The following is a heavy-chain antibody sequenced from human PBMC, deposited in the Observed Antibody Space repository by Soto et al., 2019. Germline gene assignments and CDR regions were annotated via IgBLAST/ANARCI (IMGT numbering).Heavy chain of an antibody. Sequence: ASVKVSCKASGGTFSSYAISWVRQAPGQGLEWMGGIIPIFGTANYAPKFQGRVTITADESTSTAYMELSSLRSEDTAVYYCASGRLPARPLDWFDPWGQGTLVTVSS. J-gene: IGHJ5*02. D-gene: IGHD6-6*01. CDR2: IIPIFGTA. CDR1: GGTFSSYA. CDR3: ASGRLPARPLDWFDP. V-gene: IGHV1-69*13.